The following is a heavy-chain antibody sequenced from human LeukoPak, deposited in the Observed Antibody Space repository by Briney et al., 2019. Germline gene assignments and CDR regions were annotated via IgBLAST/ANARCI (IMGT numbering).Heavy chain of an antibody. J-gene: IGHJ4*02. Sequence: SVKVSCKASGGTFSSYAISWVRQAPGQGLEWMGGIIPIFGTANYAQKFQGRVTITADESTSTAYMELSSLRSEDTAVYYCAREADCSGGSCYSSVLFYWGQGTLVTVSS. CDR2: IIPIFGTA. CDR3: AREADCSGGSCYSSVLFY. CDR1: GGTFSSYA. D-gene: IGHD2-15*01. V-gene: IGHV1-69*13.